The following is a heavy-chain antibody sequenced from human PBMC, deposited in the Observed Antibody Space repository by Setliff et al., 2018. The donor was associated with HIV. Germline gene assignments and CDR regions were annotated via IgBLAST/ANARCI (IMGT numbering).Heavy chain of an antibody. CDR3: ARDSLYLYSSSFPYYYHMDV. CDR2: IIPIFGTA. V-gene: IGHV1-69*13. Sequence: SVKVSCKASGGTFSSYVISWVRQAPGQGLEWMGGIIPIFGTANYAQKFQGRVTITADESTSTAYMELSSLRSDDTAVYYCARDSLYLYSSSFPYYYHMDVWGKGTTVTVSS. J-gene: IGHJ6*03. D-gene: IGHD6-6*01. CDR1: GGTFSSYV.